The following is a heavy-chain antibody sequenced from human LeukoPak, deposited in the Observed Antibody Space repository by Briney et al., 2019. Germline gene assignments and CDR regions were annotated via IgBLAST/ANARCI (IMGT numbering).Heavy chain of an antibody. CDR2: IYYSGTT. CDR3: ARGVTPFDY. V-gene: IGHV4-39*07. D-gene: IGHD2-21*02. CDR1: GGSISSGSYY. J-gene: IGHJ4*02. Sequence: PSETLSLTCTVSGGSISSGSYYWGWIRQPPGKGLEWIGSIYYSGTTYYNPSLKSRVTISVDTSKNQFSLKLSSVTAADTAVYYCARGVTPFDYWGQGTLVTVSS.